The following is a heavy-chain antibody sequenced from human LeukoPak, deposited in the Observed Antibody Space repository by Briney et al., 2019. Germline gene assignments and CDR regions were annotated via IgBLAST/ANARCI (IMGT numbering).Heavy chain of an antibody. J-gene: IGHJ4*02. CDR2: IYSGGST. Sequence: AGGSLRLSCAASGFTVSSNYMSWVRQAPGKGLEWVSVIYSGGSTYYADSVKGRFTISRDNSKNTLYLQMNSLRAEDTAVYYCARESDRHHDLWSGYLALDYWGQGTRVTVSS. V-gene: IGHV3-53*01. CDR3: ARESDRHHDLWSGYLALDY. CDR1: GFTVSSNY. D-gene: IGHD3-3*01.